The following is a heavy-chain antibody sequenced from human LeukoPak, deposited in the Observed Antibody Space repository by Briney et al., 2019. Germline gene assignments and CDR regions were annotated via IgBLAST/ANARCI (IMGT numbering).Heavy chain of an antibody. CDR2: ISGSGGST. CDR1: GFTFSSYA. J-gene: IGHJ4*02. V-gene: IGHV3-23*01. Sequence: PGGSLRLSCAASGFTFSSYAMSWVRQAPWKGLEWVSTISGSGGSTDYADSVKGRFTISRDNSKNTLYLQMNSLRAEDTAVYYCAKAYGSGWAPFDYWGQGTLVTVSS. D-gene: IGHD6-19*01. CDR3: AKAYGSGWAPFDY.